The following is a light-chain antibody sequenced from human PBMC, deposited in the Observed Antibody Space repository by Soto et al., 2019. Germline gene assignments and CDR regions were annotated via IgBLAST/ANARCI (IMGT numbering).Light chain of an antibody. CDR3: AAWDDSLNGWV. V-gene: IGLV1-44*01. CDR1: NSNIGTYT. CDR2: SSD. Sequence: QAVVTQPPSASGAPGQRVTISCSGRNSNIGTYTVNWYQQLPGTAPKLLIYSSDQRPSGVPDRFSGSKSGTSASLAISGLQSGDEADYYCAAWDDSLNGWVFGGGTKLTVL. J-gene: IGLJ3*02.